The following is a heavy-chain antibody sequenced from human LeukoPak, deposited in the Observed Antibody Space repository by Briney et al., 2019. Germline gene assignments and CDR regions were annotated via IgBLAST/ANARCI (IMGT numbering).Heavy chain of an antibody. Sequence: GASVKVSCKASGYTFTSYGISWVRQAPGQGLEWMGWISAYNGNTNYAQKFQGRVTITADKSTSTAYMELSSLRSEDTAVYYCARVQYGDYEKGGTRTDYWGQGTLVTVSS. J-gene: IGHJ4*02. CDR3: ARVQYGDYEKGGTRTDY. V-gene: IGHV1-18*01. CDR2: ISAYNGNT. D-gene: IGHD4-17*01. CDR1: GYTFTSYG.